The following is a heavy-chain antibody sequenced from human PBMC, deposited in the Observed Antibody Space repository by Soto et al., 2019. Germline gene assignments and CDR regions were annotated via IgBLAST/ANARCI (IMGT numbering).Heavy chain of an antibody. Sequence: SETLSLTCAVSGGSISGGGDSWSWIRQPPGKGLEWIGYIYHSGSTYYNPSLKSRVTISVDRSKNQFSLKLSSVTAADTAVYYCAKDPCSTTSCSYRFDSWGQGTLVTVSS. CDR3: AKDPCSTTSCSYRFDS. CDR2: IYHSGST. D-gene: IGHD2-2*01. V-gene: IGHV4-30-2*01. J-gene: IGHJ5*01. CDR1: GGSISGGGDS.